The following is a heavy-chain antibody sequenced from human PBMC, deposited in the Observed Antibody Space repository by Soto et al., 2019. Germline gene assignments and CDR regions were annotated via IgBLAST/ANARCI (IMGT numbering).Heavy chain of an antibody. CDR1: GGSISSSKW. V-gene: IGHV4-4*02. CDR2: IYHSGST. J-gene: IGHJ4*02. Sequence: SETLSLTCAVSGGSISSSKWWSWVRQPPGKGLEWIGEIYHSGSTNYNPSLKSRVTISVDKSKNQSSLRLSSVTAADTAVYYCARCIAAAGPIDYWGQGTLVTVSS. D-gene: IGHD6-13*01. CDR3: ARCIAAAGPIDY.